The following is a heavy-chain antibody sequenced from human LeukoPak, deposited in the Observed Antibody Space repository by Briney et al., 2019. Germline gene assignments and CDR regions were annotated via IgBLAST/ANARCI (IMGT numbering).Heavy chain of an antibody. D-gene: IGHD1-26*01. J-gene: IGHJ4*02. CDR3: ASSGSYRFDY. Sequence: GGSLRLSCAASGFTFSSYSMNWVRQAPGKGLEWVSHITASGTAMFYADSVKGRFTISRDNAKNSLYLQTNSLRDEDTAVYYCASSGSYRFDYWGQGTLVTVSS. CDR2: ITASGTAM. V-gene: IGHV3-48*02. CDR1: GFTFSSYS.